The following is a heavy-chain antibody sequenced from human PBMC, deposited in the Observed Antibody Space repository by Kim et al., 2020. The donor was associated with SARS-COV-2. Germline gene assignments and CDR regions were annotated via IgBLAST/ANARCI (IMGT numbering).Heavy chain of an antibody. V-gene: IGHV3-15*01. CDR3: TTKYWIQLWGFDY. CDR1: GFTFSNAW. D-gene: IGHD5-18*01. Sequence: GGSLRLSCVASGFTFSNAWMSWVRQAPGKGLEWVGRIKSKTDGGTIDYAAPVKGRFTISRDDSKNTLYLQMNSLKTEDTAVYYCTTKYWIQLWGFDYWGQGTLVTVSS. J-gene: IGHJ4*02. CDR2: IKSKTDGGTI.